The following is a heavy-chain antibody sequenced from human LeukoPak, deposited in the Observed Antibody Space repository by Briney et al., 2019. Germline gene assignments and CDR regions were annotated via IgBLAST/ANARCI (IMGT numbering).Heavy chain of an antibody. D-gene: IGHD6-19*01. CDR2: IWYDGSNK. J-gene: IGHJ4*02. V-gene: IGHV3-33*08. CDR1: GFTFSSYG. Sequence: PGGSLRLSCAASGFTFSSYGMHWVRRAPGKGLEWVAVIWYDGSNKYYADSVKGRFTISRDNSKNTLYLQMNSLRAEDTAVYYCARGSGWYRPIDYWGQGTLVTVSS. CDR3: ARGSGWYRPIDY.